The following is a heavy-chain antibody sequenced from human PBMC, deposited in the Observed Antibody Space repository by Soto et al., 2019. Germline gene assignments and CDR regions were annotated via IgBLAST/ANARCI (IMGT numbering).Heavy chain of an antibody. V-gene: IGHV4-31*03. Sequence: SETLSLPCTVSGGSISSGGYYWSWIRQHPGKGLEWIGYIYYSGSTYYNPSLKSRVTISVDTSKNQFSLKLSSVTAADTAVYYCARVSDDSSGYYMPDYGMDVWGQGTTVTVSS. D-gene: IGHD3-22*01. J-gene: IGHJ6*02. CDR3: ARVSDDSSGYYMPDYGMDV. CDR2: IYYSGST. CDR1: GGSISSGGYY.